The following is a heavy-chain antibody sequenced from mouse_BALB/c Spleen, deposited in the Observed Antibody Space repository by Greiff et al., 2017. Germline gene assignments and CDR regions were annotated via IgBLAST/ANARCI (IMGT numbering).Heavy chain of an antibody. Sequence: EVKLVESGPGLVKPSQSLSLTCSVTGYSITSGYYWNWIRQFPGNKLEWMGYISYYGSNNYNPSLKNRISITRDTSKNQFFLKLNSVTTEDTATYYCARNGNYGAWFAYWGQGTLVTVSA. D-gene: IGHD2-1*01. CDR2: ISYYGSN. CDR1: GYSITSGYY. CDR3: ARNGNYGAWFAY. V-gene: IGHV3-6*02. J-gene: IGHJ3*01.